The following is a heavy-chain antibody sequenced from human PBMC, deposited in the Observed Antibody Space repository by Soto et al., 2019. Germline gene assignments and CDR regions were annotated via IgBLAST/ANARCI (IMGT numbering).Heavy chain of an antibody. CDR2: ISAYNGNT. CDR3: ARDYDFWSGYDPGDWFDP. CDR1: GYTFTSYG. Sequence: ASVKVSCKASGYTFTSYGISWVRQAPGQGLEWMGWISAYNGNTNYAQELQGRVTMTTDTSTSTAYMELRSLRSDDTAVYYCARDYDFWSGYDPGDWFDPWGQGTLVTVSS. D-gene: IGHD3-3*01. J-gene: IGHJ5*02. V-gene: IGHV1-18*01.